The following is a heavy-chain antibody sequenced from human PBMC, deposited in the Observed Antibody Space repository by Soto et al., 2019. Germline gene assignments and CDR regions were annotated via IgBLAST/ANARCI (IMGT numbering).Heavy chain of an antibody. CDR3: AREYSDGWFDP. CDR1: GLTFSIYA. CDR2: ISYDGSNK. D-gene: IGHD2-21*01. Sequence: QVQLVESGGGVVQPGRSLRLSCAASGLTFSIYAMHWARQAPGRGLEWVAVISYDGSNKYYADSVKGRFTISRDNSKNTVYLQMNSLRAEDSAVYYCAREYSDGWFDPWGQGTLVTVSS. V-gene: IGHV3-30-3*01. J-gene: IGHJ5*02.